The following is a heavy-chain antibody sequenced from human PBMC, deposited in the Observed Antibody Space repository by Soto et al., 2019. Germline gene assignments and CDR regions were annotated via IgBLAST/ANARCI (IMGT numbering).Heavy chain of an antibody. CDR3: ARDLPRKYCTNGLCESGNWFDP. V-gene: IGHV3-53*01. CDR1: GFTVSSNY. D-gene: IGHD2-8*01. Sequence: PGGSLRLSCAASGFTVSSNYMSWVRQAPGKGLEWVSVIYSGGSTYYADSVKGRFTISRHNSKNTLYLQMNSLRAEDTAVYYCARDLPRKYCTNGLCESGNWFDPWGQGTLVTVSS. J-gene: IGHJ5*02. CDR2: IYSGGST.